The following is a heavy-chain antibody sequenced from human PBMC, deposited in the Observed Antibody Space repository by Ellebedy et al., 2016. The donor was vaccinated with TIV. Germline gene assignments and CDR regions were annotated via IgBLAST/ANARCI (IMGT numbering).Heavy chain of an antibody. CDR2: IIPMFAKT. CDR1: GDTFTNYA. V-gene: IGHV1-69*06. CDR3: ARHRGYYYYYGMDV. Sequence: SVKVSCKAPGDTFTNYAFTWVRQAPGQGLEWMGVIIPMFAKTNYAQKFQGRVTLTADRFTRTAYMALISLRSEDTAVYYCARHRGYYYYYGMDVWGQGTTVTVSS. J-gene: IGHJ6*02.